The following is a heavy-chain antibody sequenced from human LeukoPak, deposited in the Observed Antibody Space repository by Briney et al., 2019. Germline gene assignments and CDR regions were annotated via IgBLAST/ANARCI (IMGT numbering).Heavy chain of an antibody. D-gene: IGHD1-20*01. CDR3: TTDNNWNDDAFDI. Sequence: KTGGSLRLSCAASGFTFSNAWMSWVRQAPGKGLEWVGHIKSKTDGGTTDYAAPVKGRFTISRDDSKNTLYLQMNSLKTEDTAVYYCTTDNNWNDDAFDIWGQGTMVTVSS. CDR2: IKSKTDGGTT. J-gene: IGHJ3*02. CDR1: GFTFSNAW. V-gene: IGHV3-15*01.